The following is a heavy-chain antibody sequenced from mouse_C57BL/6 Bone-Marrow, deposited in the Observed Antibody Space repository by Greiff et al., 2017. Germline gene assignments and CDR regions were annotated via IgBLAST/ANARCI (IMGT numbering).Heavy chain of an antibody. Sequence: QVQLQQSGAELVRPGTSVKVSCKASGYAFTNYLIEWVKQRPGQGLEWIGVINPGSGGTNYNEKFKGKATLTADKSSSTAYMQLSSLTSEDSAVYFCASDGTTVVQYYAVDYWGQGTSVTVSS. CDR1: GYAFTNYL. V-gene: IGHV1-54*01. D-gene: IGHD1-1*01. J-gene: IGHJ4*01. CDR3: ASDGTTVVQYYAVDY. CDR2: INPGSGGT.